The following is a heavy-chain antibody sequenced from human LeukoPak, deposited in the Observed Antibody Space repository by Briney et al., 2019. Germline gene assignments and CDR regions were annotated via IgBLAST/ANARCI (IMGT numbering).Heavy chain of an antibody. D-gene: IGHD6-13*01. Sequence: SETLSLTCTVSGGSISSSSYYWGWIRQPPGKGLEWIGSMYYSGSTYYNPSLKSRVTISVDTSKNQFSLKLSSVTAADTAVYYCARVIEESSSSWYYFDYWGQGTLVTVSS. CDR3: ARVIEESSSSWYYFDY. V-gene: IGHV4-39*02. CDR1: GGSISSSSYY. J-gene: IGHJ4*02. CDR2: MYYSGST.